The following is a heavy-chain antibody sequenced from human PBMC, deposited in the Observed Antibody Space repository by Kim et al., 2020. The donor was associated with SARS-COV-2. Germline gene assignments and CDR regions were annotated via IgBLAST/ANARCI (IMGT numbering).Heavy chain of an antibody. J-gene: IGHJ3*02. D-gene: IGHD1-26*01. CDR3: ATVLEGYSGPTFFDI. V-gene: IGHV1-24*01. CDR1: GYTLTELS. CDR2: FDPEDGET. Sequence: ASVKVSCKVSGYTLTELSMHWVRQAPGKGLEWMGGFDPEDGETIYAQKFQGRVTMTEDTSTDTAYMELSSLRSEDTAVYYCATVLEGYSGPTFFDIWGQGTMVTVSS.